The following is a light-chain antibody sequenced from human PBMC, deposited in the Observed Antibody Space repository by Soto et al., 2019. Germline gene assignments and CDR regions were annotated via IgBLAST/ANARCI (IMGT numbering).Light chain of an antibody. J-gene: IGLJ1*01. CDR1: SSDVGSYNL. V-gene: IGLV2-14*02. Sequence: QSVLTQPASVSGSPGQSITISCTGTSSDVGSYNLVSWYQHHPDKAPKLMIYGVSNRPSGVSNRFSGSKSVNTASLTISGLQAEDEADYYCSSYTSSSTLVFGTGTQVTVL. CDR2: GVS. CDR3: SSYTSSSTLV.